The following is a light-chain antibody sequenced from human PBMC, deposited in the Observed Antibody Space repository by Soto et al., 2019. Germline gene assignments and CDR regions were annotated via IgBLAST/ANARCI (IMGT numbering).Light chain of an antibody. CDR1: QSVSSSY. Sequence: EIVLTQSPATLSLSPGERATLSCRASQSVSSSYLARYQQKPGQAPRLLIYGASTRATGIPARFSGSGSGTEFTLTISSLQSEDFAVYYCQQYNNWPPWTFGQGTKVDIK. CDR3: QQYNNWPPWT. CDR2: GAS. J-gene: IGKJ1*01. V-gene: IGKV3-15*01.